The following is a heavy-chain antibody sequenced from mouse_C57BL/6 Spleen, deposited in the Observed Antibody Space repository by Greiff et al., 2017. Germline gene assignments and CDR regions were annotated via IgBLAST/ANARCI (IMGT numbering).Heavy chain of an antibody. Sequence: QVQLQQSGPELVKPGASVKISCKASGYAFSSSWMNWVKQRPGKGLEWIGRIYPGDGDTNYNGKFKGKATLTADKSSSTAYMQLSSLTSEDSAVYFCARYRIITTVVATDYYAMDDWGQGTSVTVSS. D-gene: IGHD1-1*01. CDR2: IYPGDGDT. CDR3: ARYRIITTVVATDYYAMDD. J-gene: IGHJ4*01. CDR1: GYAFSSSW. V-gene: IGHV1-82*01.